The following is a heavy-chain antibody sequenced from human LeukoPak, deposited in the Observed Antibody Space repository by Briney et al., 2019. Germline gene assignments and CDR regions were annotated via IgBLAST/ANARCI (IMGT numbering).Heavy chain of an antibody. CDR1: GGSISSSSYY. D-gene: IGHD3-3*01. J-gene: IGHJ5*02. Sequence: PSETLSLTCTLSGGSISSSSYYWGWIRQPPGKGLEWLGSIYYSGSTYYNPSLKSRVTISVATSKTQFSLKLSSGTAADTAVYYCARQGITIFGPFDPWGQGTLVTVSS. CDR2: IYYSGST. CDR3: ARQGITIFGPFDP. V-gene: IGHV4-39*01.